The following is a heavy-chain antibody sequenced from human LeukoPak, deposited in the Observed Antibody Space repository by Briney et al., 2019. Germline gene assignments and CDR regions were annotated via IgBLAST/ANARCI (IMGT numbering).Heavy chain of an antibody. CDR1: GGSISGYY. J-gene: IGHJ6*03. CDR3: ARDSSYMDV. V-gene: IGHV4-38-2*02. CDR2: IYHSGST. Sequence: NPSETLSLTCTVSGGSISGYYWSWIRQPPGKGLEWIGSIYHSGSTYYNPSLKSRVTISVDTSKNQFSLKLSSVTAADTAVYYCARDSSYMDVWGKGTTVTVSS.